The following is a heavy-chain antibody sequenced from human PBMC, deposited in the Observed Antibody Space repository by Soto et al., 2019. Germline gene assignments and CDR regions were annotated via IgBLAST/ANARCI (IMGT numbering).Heavy chain of an antibody. Sequence: QLQLQESGPGLVKPSETLSLTCTVSGGSISSSSYYWGWIRQPPGTGLEWIGRIQYSGSPYYNPSLRSRVAISVNTSKYHFSLKLSSVPAADTAVYYCARHYGPWNYYDSSGYPHDWFDPWGQGTLVTFSS. CDR2: IQYSGSP. V-gene: IGHV4-39*01. D-gene: IGHD3-22*01. CDR1: GGSISSSSYY. CDR3: ARHYGPWNYYDSSGYPHDWFDP. J-gene: IGHJ5*02.